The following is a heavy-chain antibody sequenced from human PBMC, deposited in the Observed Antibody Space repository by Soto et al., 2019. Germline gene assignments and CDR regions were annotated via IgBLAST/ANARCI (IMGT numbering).Heavy chain of an antibody. CDR3: ARDLWDGYYGRYFDY. J-gene: IGHJ4*02. V-gene: IGHV1-18*01. CDR1: GYTFTSYG. D-gene: IGHD3-3*01. Sequence: ASVNVSCKASGYTFTSYGISWVRQAPGQGLEWMGWISAYNGNTNYAQKLQGRVTMTTDTSTRTAYMELRSLGSDDTAVYYCARDLWDGYYGRYFDYWGQGTLVTVSS. CDR2: ISAYNGNT.